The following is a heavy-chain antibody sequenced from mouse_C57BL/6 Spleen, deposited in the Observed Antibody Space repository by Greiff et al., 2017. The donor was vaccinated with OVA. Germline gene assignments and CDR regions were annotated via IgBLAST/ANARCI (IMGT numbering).Heavy chain of an antibody. CDR1: GYTFTSYW. CDR2: IHPNSGST. J-gene: IGHJ2*01. Sequence: VQLQQPGAELVKPGASVKLSCKASGYTFTSYWLHWVKQRPGQGLEWIGMIHPNSGSTNYNEKFKSKATLTVDKSSSTAYMQLSSLTSEDSAVYYCARMGTTVPFDYWGQGTTLTVSS. V-gene: IGHV1-64*01. CDR3: ARMGTTVPFDY. D-gene: IGHD1-1*01.